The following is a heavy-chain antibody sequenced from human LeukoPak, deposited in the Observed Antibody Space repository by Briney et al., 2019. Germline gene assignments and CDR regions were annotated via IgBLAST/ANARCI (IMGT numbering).Heavy chain of an antibody. Sequence: GGPLRLSCAASGFTFSSYAMHWVRQAPGKGLEWVAVISYDGSNKYYADSVKGRFTISRDNSKNTLYLQMNSLRAEDTAVYYCARFGGPGVKRVDTAMNYWGQGTLVTVSS. J-gene: IGHJ4*02. CDR2: ISYDGSNK. CDR3: ARFGGPGVKRVDTAMNY. V-gene: IGHV3-30*04. D-gene: IGHD5-18*01. CDR1: GFTFSSYA.